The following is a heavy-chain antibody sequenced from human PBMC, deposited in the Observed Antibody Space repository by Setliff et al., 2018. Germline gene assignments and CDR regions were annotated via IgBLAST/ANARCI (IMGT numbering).Heavy chain of an antibody. CDR3: TRHEDRNKCTSSSCYRENDAFDV. D-gene: IGHD2-2*01. V-gene: IGHV5-51*01. CDR2: IYPGDSDT. J-gene: IGHJ3*01. CDR1: GYIFTNYW. Sequence: GESLKISCKASGYIFTNYWIGWVRQMPGKGLEWKGVIYPGDSDTRYSPSFQGQVTISADKSINTAYLQWSSLKASDTAIYYCTRHEDRNKCTSSSCYRENDAFDVWGQGAMVTVSS.